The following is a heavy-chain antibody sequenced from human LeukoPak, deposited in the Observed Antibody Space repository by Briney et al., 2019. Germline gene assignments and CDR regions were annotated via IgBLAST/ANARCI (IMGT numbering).Heavy chain of an antibody. J-gene: IGHJ4*02. CDR2: TGLESVHT. CDR3: VRGDDIGKHPTRAYYFDI. Sequence: GGSLRLSCAASRFTFTRHTMSWVRQAPGKGLEWVSTTGLESVHTLCADSVQGRFTVSRDNSRNTLDLQMDNLTVDDTAIYYCVRGDDIGKHPTRAYYFDIWGQGTLVSVSS. D-gene: IGHD3-10*01. V-gene: IGHV3-23*01. CDR1: RFTFTRHT.